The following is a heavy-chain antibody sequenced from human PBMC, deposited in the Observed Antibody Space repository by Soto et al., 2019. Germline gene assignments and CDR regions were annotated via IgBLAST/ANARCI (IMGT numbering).Heavy chain of an antibody. CDR1: GGSISSGGYY. V-gene: IGHV4-31*03. Sequence: SETLSLTCTVSGGSISSGGYYWSWIRQHPGKGLEWIGYIYYSGSTYYNPSLKSRVTISVDTSKNQFSLKLSSVTAADTAVYYCASGGGRYSDLYFDYWAQGTLATVSS. D-gene: IGHD1-26*01. CDR3: ASGGGRYSDLYFDY. J-gene: IGHJ4*02. CDR2: IYYSGST.